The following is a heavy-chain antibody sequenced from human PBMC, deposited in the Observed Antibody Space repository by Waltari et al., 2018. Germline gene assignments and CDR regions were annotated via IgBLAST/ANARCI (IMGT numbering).Heavy chain of an antibody. CDR1: RFTFSRYA. Sequence: EVQLLESGGGLVQPGGSLRLSCAASRFTFSRYAMSWVRQAPGKGLEWVSGISGSGGSTYYANSVKGRFTISRDNSKNTLYLQMNSLRAEDTAVYYCAKDHTSYYYDSSGYYYFDYWGQGTLVTVSS. J-gene: IGHJ4*02. V-gene: IGHV3-23*01. CDR3: AKDHTSYYYDSSGYYYFDY. D-gene: IGHD3-22*01. CDR2: ISGSGGST.